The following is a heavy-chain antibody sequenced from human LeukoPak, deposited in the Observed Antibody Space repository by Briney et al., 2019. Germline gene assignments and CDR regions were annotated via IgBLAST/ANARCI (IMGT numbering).Heavy chain of an antibody. Sequence: GGSLRLSCAASGFTFTTSWMHWFRQAPGKGLVWVSRIESDGTSTTYADSVKGRFTISRDNAKNTLYLQMNSLRAEDTAVYYCASSNSGSYENYHYGMDVWGQGTTVTVSS. J-gene: IGHJ6*02. CDR1: GFTFTTSW. V-gene: IGHV3-74*01. CDR3: ASSNSGSYENYHYGMDV. D-gene: IGHD1-26*01. CDR2: IESDGTST.